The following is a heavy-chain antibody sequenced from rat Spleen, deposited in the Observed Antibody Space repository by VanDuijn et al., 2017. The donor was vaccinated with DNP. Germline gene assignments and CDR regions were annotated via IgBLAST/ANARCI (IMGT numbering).Heavy chain of an antibody. V-gene: IGHV5-46*01. D-gene: IGHD1-2*01. CDR3: ARQDYSNYNYFDY. CDR1: GFAFSSFP. Sequence: EVQLVESGGDLVQPGGSMRLSCAASGFAFSSFPMAWVRQAPTKGLEWVASISTGGGNTYYRDSVKGRFTISRDNAKNTQYLQMNSLKSEDAATYYCARQDYSNYNYFDYWGQGVMVTVSS. CDR2: ISTGGGNT. J-gene: IGHJ2*01.